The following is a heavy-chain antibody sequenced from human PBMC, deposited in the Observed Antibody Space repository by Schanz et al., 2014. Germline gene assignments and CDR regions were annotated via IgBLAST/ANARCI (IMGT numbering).Heavy chain of an antibody. V-gene: IGHV3-33*08. D-gene: IGHD1-1*01. Sequence: QVRLVESGGGVVQPGRSLRLSCAASGFTLSSYGMHWVRQAPGKGLEWVAVIWYDGSNKYYADSVKGRFTISRDNAKNSLFLQMNSLRPEDTAVYYCARGRVLESWGQGTLVTVSS. CDR3: ARGRVLES. CDR2: IWYDGSNK. J-gene: IGHJ5*02. CDR1: GFTLSSYG.